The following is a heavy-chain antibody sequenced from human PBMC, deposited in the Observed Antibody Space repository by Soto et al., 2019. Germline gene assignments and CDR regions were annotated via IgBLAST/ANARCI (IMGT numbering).Heavy chain of an antibody. CDR1: GYSFTSYW. Sequence: GESLKISCKGSGYSFTSYWISWVRQMPGKGLEWMGRIDPSDSYTNYSPSFQGHVTISADKSISTAYLQWSSLKASDTAMYYCARRGIAVAGPQGYGMDVWGQGTTVTVSS. V-gene: IGHV5-10-1*01. CDR2: IDPSDSYT. J-gene: IGHJ6*02. D-gene: IGHD6-19*01. CDR3: ARRGIAVAGPQGYGMDV.